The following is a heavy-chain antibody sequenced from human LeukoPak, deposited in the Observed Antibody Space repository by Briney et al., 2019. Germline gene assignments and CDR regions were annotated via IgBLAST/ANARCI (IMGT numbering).Heavy chain of an antibody. J-gene: IGHJ4*02. CDR2: ISYDGSNK. V-gene: IGHV3-30*03. D-gene: IGHD2-21*01. CDR1: GFTFSSYG. CDR3: GRGNLCQNFDY. Sequence: GGSLRLSCAASGFTFSSYGMHWVRQAPGKGLEWVAVISYDGSNKYYADSVKGRFTISRDNSKNTLYLQMNSLRAEDTAVYYCGRGNLCQNFDYWGQGTWVTVSS.